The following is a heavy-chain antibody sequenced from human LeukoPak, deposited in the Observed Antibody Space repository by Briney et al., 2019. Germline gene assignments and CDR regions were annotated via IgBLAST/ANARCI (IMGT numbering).Heavy chain of an antibody. CDR2: IYYSGST. V-gene: IGHV4-61*01. Sequence: SETLSLTCTVSGGSVSSGSYYRSWIRQPPGKGLEWIGYIYYSGSTNYNPSLKSRVTISVDTSKNQFSLKLNSVTAADTAVYYCARGVHYPVYGLDVWGQGTTVTVSS. D-gene: IGHD3-10*01. CDR3: ARGVHYPVYGLDV. J-gene: IGHJ6*02. CDR1: GGSVSSGSYY.